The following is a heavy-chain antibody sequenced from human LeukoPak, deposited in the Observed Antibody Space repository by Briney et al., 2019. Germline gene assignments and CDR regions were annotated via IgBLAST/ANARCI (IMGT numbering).Heavy chain of an antibody. D-gene: IGHD5-12*01. CDR1: GYTFTSYG. Sequence: ASVKVSCKASGYTFTSYGISWVRQAPGQGLEWMGWISAYNGNTNYAQKLQGRVTMTTDTSTSTAYMELRSLRSDDTAVYYCARDHSGYNYYYYMDVWGKGTTVTVSS. CDR2: ISAYNGNT. J-gene: IGHJ6*03. V-gene: IGHV1-18*01. CDR3: ARDHSGYNYYYYMDV.